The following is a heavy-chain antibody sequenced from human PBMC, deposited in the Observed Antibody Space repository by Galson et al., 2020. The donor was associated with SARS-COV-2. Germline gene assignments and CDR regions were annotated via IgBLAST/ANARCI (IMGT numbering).Heavy chain of an antibody. Sequence: SLKISCAASGFTFSSHAMHWVRQAPGQGLEWVAIISYDGSNKYNADLEKGRFTISRDNSQNTLYLQMNSLRAEDTAVYYCAKETLDFSSSFYDFWGQGTLVTVSS. CDR1: GFTFSSHA. V-gene: IGHV3-30*01. CDR2: ISYDGSNK. J-gene: IGHJ4*02. CDR3: AKETLDFSSSFYDF. D-gene: IGHD3-22*01.